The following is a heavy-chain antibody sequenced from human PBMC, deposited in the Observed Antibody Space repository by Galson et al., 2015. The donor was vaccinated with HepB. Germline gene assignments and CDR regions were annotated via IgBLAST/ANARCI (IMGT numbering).Heavy chain of an antibody. J-gene: IGHJ4*02. Sequence: QVQLQESGPGLVKPSETLSLTCTVSGGSITSNYWSWLRQPPGKGLEWIGYIHYSGCTKYNPPPKSRVTISVDTSKNQFSLKLSSVTAADTAVYYCARWIAAAVSPHFDYWGQGTLATVSS. D-gene: IGHD6-13*01. CDR1: GGSITSNY. CDR3: ARWIAAAVSPHFDY. V-gene: IGHV4-59*01. CDR2: IHYSGCT.